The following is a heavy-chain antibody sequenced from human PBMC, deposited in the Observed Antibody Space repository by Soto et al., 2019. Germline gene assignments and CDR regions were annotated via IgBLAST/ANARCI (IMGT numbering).Heavy chain of an antibody. D-gene: IGHD3-10*01. Sequence: SETLSLTCTVSGGSISSSSYYWGWIRQPPGKGLEWIGSIYYSGSTYYNPSLKSRVTISVDTSKNQFSLKLSSVTAADTAVYYCARHGSEKIMMDYYSVLDFWGQGTTVTVSS. CDR1: GGSISSSSYY. J-gene: IGHJ6*02. V-gene: IGHV4-39*01. CDR2: IYYSGST. CDR3: ARHGSEKIMMDYYSVLDF.